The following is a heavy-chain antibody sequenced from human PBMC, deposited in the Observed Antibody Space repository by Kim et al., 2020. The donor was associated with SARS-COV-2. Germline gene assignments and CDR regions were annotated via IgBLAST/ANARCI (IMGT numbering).Heavy chain of an antibody. V-gene: IGHV3-48*04. Sequence: GGSLRLSCAASGFTFSSFSMNWVRQAPGKGLEWVSYITISSTTIYYADSVKGRFTISRDNAKNSLYLQMNSLRAEDTAVYFCSGSYLARSLDYWGQGTLVTVSS. CDR3: SGSYLARSLDY. CDR1: GFTFSSFS. D-gene: IGHD1-26*01. CDR2: ITISSTTI. J-gene: IGHJ4*02.